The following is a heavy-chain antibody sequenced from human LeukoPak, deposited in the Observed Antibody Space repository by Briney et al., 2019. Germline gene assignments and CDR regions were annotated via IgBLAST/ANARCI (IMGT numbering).Heavy chain of an antibody. CDR1: GGSISSYY. V-gene: IGHV4-59*08. J-gene: IGHJ6*04. CDR2: IYYSGST. Sequence: SETLSLTCTVSGGSISSYYWSWIRQPPGKGLEWIGYIYYSGSTNYNPSLKSRVTISVDTSKNQFSLKLSPVTAADQAVYYCARHLSGGPGADDCYVREVWGKGTPVTVSS. CDR3: ARHLSGGPGADDCYVREV. D-gene: IGHD3-10*01.